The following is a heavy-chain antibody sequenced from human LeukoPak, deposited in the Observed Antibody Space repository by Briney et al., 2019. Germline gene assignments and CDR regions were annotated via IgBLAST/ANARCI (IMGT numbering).Heavy chain of an antibody. Sequence: GGSLRLSCAASGFTFSSYAMSWVRQAPGKGLEWVSAISGSGGDTWYADSVRGRFTISRDNSKNTLYMQVNSLRAEDTAVYYCAKDYYDISGSRYDFWGQGTLVTVSS. CDR2: ISGSGGDT. J-gene: IGHJ4*02. V-gene: IGHV3-23*01. D-gene: IGHD3-22*01. CDR1: GFTFSSYA. CDR3: AKDYYDISGSRYDF.